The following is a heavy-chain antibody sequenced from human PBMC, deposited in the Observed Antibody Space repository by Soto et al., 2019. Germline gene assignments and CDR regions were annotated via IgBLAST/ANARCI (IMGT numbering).Heavy chain of an antibody. D-gene: IGHD1-26*01. V-gene: IGHV3-30*18. CDR3: AKEKKRSGSYYDEYYFDY. J-gene: IGHJ4*02. CDR1: GFTFSSYG. CDR2: ISYDGSNK. Sequence: GGSLRLSCAASGFTFSSYGMHWVRQAPGKGLEWVAVISYDGSNKYYADSVKGRFTISRDNSKNTLYLQMNSLRAEDTAVYYCAKEKKRSGSYYDEYYFDYWGQGTLVTVSS.